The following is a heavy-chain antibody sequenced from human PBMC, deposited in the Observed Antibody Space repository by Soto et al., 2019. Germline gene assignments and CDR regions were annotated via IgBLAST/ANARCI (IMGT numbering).Heavy chain of an antibody. CDR1: GFNFSSYE. Sequence: AGSLRLSSAASGFNFSSYETNGLRQSPRKGLERVSYISSSGSTIYYADSVKGRLTISRDNAQKSLYLQMNSLRAEDTAVYYCARGFYGMDVWGQGT. J-gene: IGHJ6*02. V-gene: IGHV3-48*03. CDR2: ISSSGSTI. CDR3: ARGFYGMDV.